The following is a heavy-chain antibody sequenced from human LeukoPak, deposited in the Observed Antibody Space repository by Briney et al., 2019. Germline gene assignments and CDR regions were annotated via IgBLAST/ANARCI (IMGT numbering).Heavy chain of an antibody. J-gene: IGHJ4*02. Sequence: TGVSLRLSCAASGFTFSTHWMAWVRQAPGKGLEWAANIKQDGSEKYYVDSVKGRFTISRDNAKNSLYLQMTSLRAEDTAVYYCARLLGPDTDFWGQGTLVTVSS. CDR1: GFTFSTHW. CDR3: ARLLGPDTDF. CDR2: IKQDGSEK. D-gene: IGHD2-2*01. V-gene: IGHV3-7*01.